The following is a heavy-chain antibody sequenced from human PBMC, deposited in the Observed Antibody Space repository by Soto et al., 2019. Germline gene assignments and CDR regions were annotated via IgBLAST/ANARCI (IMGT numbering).Heavy chain of an antibody. CDR1: GCTFSSYA. CDR2: IIPIFGTA. V-gene: IGHV1-69*13. D-gene: IGHD3-16*01. Sequence: ASVKVSCKASGCTFSSYAISWVRQAPGQGLEWMGGIIPIFGTANYAQKFQGRVTITADESTSTAYMELSSLRSEDTAVYYCARSFTDGYAFDYWGQGTLVTVSS. CDR3: ARSFTDGYAFDY. J-gene: IGHJ4*02.